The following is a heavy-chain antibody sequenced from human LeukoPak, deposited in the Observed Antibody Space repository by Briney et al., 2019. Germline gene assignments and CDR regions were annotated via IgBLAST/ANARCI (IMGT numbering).Heavy chain of an antibody. CDR2: IYYSGTT. Sequence: SQTLSLTCTVSAGSISSGDYYWSWIRQHPGKGLEWIGYIYYSGTTYYNPSLKSRVTISVDTSKNQFSLKLSSVTAADTAVYYCAGDTAMAHRTDYWGQGTLVTVSS. CDR1: AGSISSGDYY. J-gene: IGHJ4*02. CDR3: AGDTAMAHRTDY. D-gene: IGHD5-18*01. V-gene: IGHV4-30-4*08.